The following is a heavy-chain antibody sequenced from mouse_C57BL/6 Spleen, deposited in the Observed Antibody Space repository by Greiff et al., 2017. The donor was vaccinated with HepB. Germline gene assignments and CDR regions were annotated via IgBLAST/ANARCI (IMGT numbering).Heavy chain of an antibody. D-gene: IGHD2-12*01. CDR2: IYPGDGDT. CDR3: ARSAYYKDAMDY. V-gene: IGHV1-82*01. CDR1: GYAFSSSW. J-gene: IGHJ4*01. Sequence: VQLQQSGPELVKPGASVKISCKASGYAFSSSWMNWVKQRPGKGLEWIGRIYPGDGDTNYNGKFKGKATLTADKSSSTAYMQLSSLTSEDSEVYFCARSAYYKDAMDYWGQGTSVTVSS.